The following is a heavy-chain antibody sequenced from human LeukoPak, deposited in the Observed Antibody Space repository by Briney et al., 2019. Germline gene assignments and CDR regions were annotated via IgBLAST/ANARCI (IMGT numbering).Heavy chain of an antibody. J-gene: IGHJ4*02. V-gene: IGHV1-18*01. D-gene: IGHD3-9*01. CDR2: ISAYNGNT. CDR1: GYTFTSYG. Sequence: ASVKVSCKASGYTFTSYGISWVRQAPGQGLEWMGWISAYNGNTNYAQKLQGRVTMTTDTSTSTAYMELRSLRSDDTAVYYCARVGPYYDFLTGTFDYWGQGTLVTVSS. CDR3: ARVGPYYDFLTGTFDY.